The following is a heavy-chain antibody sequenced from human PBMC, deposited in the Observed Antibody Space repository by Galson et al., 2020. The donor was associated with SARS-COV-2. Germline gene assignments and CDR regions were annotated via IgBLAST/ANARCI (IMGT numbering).Heavy chain of an antibody. Sequence: ASVKVSCKVSGYTLTELSMHWVRQAPGKGREWMGGFDPEDGETIYAQKFQGRVTMTEDTSTDTAYMELSSLRSEDTAVYYCATGLAYYGSGRVFDYWGQGTLVTVSS. V-gene: IGHV1-24*01. CDR3: ATGLAYYGSGRVFDY. J-gene: IGHJ4*02. D-gene: IGHD3-10*01. CDR2: FDPEDGET. CDR1: GYTLTELS.